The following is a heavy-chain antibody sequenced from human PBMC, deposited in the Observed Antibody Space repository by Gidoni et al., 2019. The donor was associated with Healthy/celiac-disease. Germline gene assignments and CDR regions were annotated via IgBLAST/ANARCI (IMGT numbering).Heavy chain of an antibody. Sequence: EVQLVESGGGLVQPGRYLRLSCAASGLTFDAYAMHWVRQAPGKGLEWVSGISWNSGSIGYADSVKGRFTISRDNAKNSLYLQMNSLRAEDTALYYCVKSPYGDYYFDYWGQGTLVPVSS. CDR3: VKSPYGDYYFDY. J-gene: IGHJ4*02. V-gene: IGHV3-9*01. CDR1: GLTFDAYA. CDR2: ISWNSGSI. D-gene: IGHD4-17*01.